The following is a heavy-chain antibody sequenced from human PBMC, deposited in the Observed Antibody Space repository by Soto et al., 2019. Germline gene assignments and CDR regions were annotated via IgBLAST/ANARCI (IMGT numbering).Heavy chain of an antibody. J-gene: IGHJ6*02. CDR1: GGSVISGSYY. D-gene: IGHD5-12*01. CDR3: ARAHSGYDPLGMDV. Sequence: QVQLQESGPGLVKPSETLSLTCTVSGGSVISGSYYWSWIRQPPGKGLEWVGCISDTGSGDYNPSLKRRVTISVHTSTRQFSLRLNSVTAADTAVYYFARAHSGYDPLGMDVWGQGTTVTVSS. CDR2: ISDTGSG. V-gene: IGHV4-61*01.